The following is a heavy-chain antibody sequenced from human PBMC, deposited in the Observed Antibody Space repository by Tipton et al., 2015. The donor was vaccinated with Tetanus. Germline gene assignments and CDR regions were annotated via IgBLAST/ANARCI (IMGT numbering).Heavy chain of an antibody. J-gene: IGHJ3*02. D-gene: IGHD6-19*01. CDR2: IYYSGST. CDR1: GGSVSSGSYY. Sequence: GLVKPSETLSLTCTVSGGSVSSGSYYWSWIRQPPGKGLEWSGYIYYSGSTNYNPSLKSRVTISVDTSKNQFSLKLSSVTAAATAVYYCARDGPSGAPEGAFDIWGQGTMVTVSS. V-gene: IGHV4-61*01. CDR3: ARDGPSGAPEGAFDI.